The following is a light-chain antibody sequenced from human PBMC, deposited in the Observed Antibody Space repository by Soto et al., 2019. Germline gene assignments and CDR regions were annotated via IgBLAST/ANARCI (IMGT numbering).Light chain of an antibody. CDR3: MQSLQLPP. J-gene: IGKJ2*01. CDR2: AVS. Sequence: DIVMTQTPLSLSVTPGQPASISCKSSQSLLHSDGTTYLYWYLQKPGQTPQFLIYAVSNRFSGVPDRFSGSGSGTDFTLKISRVEAEDIGVYYCMQSLQLPPFGQGTKLEIK. CDR1: QSLLHSDGTTY. V-gene: IGKV2D-29*01.